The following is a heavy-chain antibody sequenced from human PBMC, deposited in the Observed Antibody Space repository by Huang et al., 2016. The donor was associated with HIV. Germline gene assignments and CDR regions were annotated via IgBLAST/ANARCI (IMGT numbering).Heavy chain of an antibody. J-gene: IGHJ4*02. CDR3: TRNEMDGYYPFDY. CDR2: IYVSGRM. Sequence: VQLQESGPGLVKPSETLSLTCTVSGGSISTHYWSWIRQPPGKGLEWIGRIYVSGRMNYNPSLNSRVSMSLDTSKNQLSLKRTSVTAADTAVYYCTRNEMDGYYPFDYWGQGTLVAVSS. CDR1: GGSISTHY. D-gene: IGHD2-15*01. V-gene: IGHV4-59*11.